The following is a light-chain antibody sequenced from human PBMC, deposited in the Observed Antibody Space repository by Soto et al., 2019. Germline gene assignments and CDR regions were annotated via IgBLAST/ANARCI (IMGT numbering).Light chain of an antibody. CDR1: QSVSTY. CDR3: QQRGNWPPWT. J-gene: IGKJ1*01. Sequence: EIVLTQSPATLSLSPWERATLSRSASQSVSTYLAWYPQKPGQAPSLLIYDASNRATGIPARFSGSGSGTDFTLTISSLEPEDFAVYYCQQRGNWPPWTFGQGTKVDIK. CDR2: DAS. V-gene: IGKV3-11*01.